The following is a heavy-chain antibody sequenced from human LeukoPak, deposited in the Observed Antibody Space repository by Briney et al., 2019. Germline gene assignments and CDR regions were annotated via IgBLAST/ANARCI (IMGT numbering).Heavy chain of an antibody. Sequence: GGSLRLSCAASGCTFSSYWMSWVRQAPGKGLEWVANIKQDGSEKYYVDSVKGRFTISRDNAKNSLYLQMNSLRAEDTAVYYCARALRFVDYWGQGTLVTVSS. CDR2: IKQDGSEK. CDR3: ARALRFVDY. V-gene: IGHV3-7*01. J-gene: IGHJ4*02. D-gene: IGHD3-3*01. CDR1: GCTFSSYW.